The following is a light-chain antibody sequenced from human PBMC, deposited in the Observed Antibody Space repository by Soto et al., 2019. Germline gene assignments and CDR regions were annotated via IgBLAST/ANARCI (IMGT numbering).Light chain of an antibody. CDR3: QQSYYPPYT. Sequence: DIQMTQSPSSLSPSVGDRVTITCRASQGVSTSVNWYQQKPGKAPNLLIYSASTLQSGVPSRFSGSGYGPDFTLTISSLQPEDSATYYCQQSYYPPYTFGQGTKVEIK. J-gene: IGKJ2*01. CDR1: QGVSTS. CDR2: SAS. V-gene: IGKV1-39*01.